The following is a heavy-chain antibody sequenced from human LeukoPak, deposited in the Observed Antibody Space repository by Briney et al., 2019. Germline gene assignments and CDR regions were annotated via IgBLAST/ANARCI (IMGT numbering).Heavy chain of an antibody. Sequence: SVKVSCKASGGTFSSYAISWVRQAPGQGLGWMGGIIPIFGTANYAQKFQGRVMITTDESTSTAYMELSSLRSEDTAVYYCARWAYGQQLENRFDPWGQGTLVTVSS. J-gene: IGHJ5*02. CDR1: GGTFSSYA. CDR3: ARWAYGQQLENRFDP. V-gene: IGHV1-69*05. CDR2: IIPIFGTA. D-gene: IGHD6-13*01.